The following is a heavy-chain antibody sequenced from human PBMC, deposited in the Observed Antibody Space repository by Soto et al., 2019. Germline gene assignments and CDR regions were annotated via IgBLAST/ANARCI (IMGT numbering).Heavy chain of an antibody. D-gene: IGHD2-15*01. V-gene: IGHV1-69*01. CDR1: GGTFSSYA. CDR3: EGGERGYCSGGSCSNYYSYGMDV. Sequence: QVQLVQSGAEVKKPGSSVKVSCKASGGTFSSYAISWVRQAPGQGLEWMGGIIPIFGTANYAQQFQGRVTITAEESTSPAFMELSSLRSEATAVYYCEGGERGYCSGGSCSNYYSYGMDVWGQGTTVTVSS. J-gene: IGHJ6*02. CDR2: IIPIFGTA.